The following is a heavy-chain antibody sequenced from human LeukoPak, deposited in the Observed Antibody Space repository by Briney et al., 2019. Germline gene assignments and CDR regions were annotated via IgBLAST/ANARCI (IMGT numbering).Heavy chain of an antibody. V-gene: IGHV3-30*02. CDR3: ARGLTYGPYINFDY. CDR2: IRYDESNT. J-gene: IGHJ4*02. CDR1: GFIFSDYG. Sequence: PGGSLRLSCAASGFIFSDYGIHWVRQAPGKGLEWVAFIRYDESNTYYGDSVKGRFTISRDNSKNTVYLQMNSPRAEDTAVYYCARGLTYGPYINFDYWGQGTLVTVSS. D-gene: IGHD4-17*01.